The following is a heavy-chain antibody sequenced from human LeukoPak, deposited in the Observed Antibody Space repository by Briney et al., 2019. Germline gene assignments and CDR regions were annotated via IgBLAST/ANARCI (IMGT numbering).Heavy chain of an antibody. CDR1: GFTFSTYA. D-gene: IGHD4-17*01. V-gene: IGHV3-21*06. CDR3: ARSDDYGDYLVDY. J-gene: IGHJ4*02. Sequence: AGGSLRLSCAASGFTFSTYAMNWVRQAPGKGLEWVSTITSHSGYIYYADSVKGRFTTPRDNAQNSLYLQMNSLRDEDTAVYYCARSDDYGDYLVDYWGQGTLLTVSS. CDR2: ITSHSGYI.